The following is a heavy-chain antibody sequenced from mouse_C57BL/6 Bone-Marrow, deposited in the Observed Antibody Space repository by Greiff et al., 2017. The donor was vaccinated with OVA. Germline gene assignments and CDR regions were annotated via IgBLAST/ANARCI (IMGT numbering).Heavy chain of an antibody. CDR3: TTAITTVGG. CDR2: IDPENGDT. V-gene: IGHV14-4*01. Sequence: EVQLKESGAELVRPGASVKLSCTASGFNIKDDYMHWVKQRPEQGLEWIGWIDPENGDTEYASKFQGKATITADTSSNTAYLQLSSLTSEDTAVYYCTTAITTVGGWGQGTSVTVSS. D-gene: IGHD1-1*01. CDR1: GFNIKDDY. J-gene: IGHJ4*01.